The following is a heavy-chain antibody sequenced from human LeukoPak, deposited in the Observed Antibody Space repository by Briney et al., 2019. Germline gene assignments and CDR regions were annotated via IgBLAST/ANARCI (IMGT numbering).Heavy chain of an antibody. J-gene: IGHJ4*02. V-gene: IGHV3-74*01. CDR3: ARDFGRWFIDY. CDR2: INSDGSST. D-gene: IGHD4-23*01. Sequence: GGSLRLSCAASGFTFSSYWMHWVRQAPGKGLVWVSCINSDGSSTSYADSVKGRFTISRDNAKNSLYLQMNSLRAEDTAVYYCARDFGRWFIDYWGQGTLVTVSS. CDR1: GFTFSSYW.